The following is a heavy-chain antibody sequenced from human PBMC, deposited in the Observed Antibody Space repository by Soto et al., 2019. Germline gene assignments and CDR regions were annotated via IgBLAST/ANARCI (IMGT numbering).Heavy chain of an antibody. V-gene: IGHV3-66*04. CDR2: IYDIGTT. J-gene: IGHJ4*02. Sequence: EVQLVQSGGGLVQPGGTLRLSCAVSGFSVSSKYMTWVRQAPGRGLEWVSVIYDIGTTYYSDSVKGRFTISRDNSKNTLFIQMNSLRVEDTAVYYCARQGWDYWGQGTLVIVSS. CDR1: GFSVSSKY. D-gene: IGHD2-15*01. CDR3: ARQGWDY.